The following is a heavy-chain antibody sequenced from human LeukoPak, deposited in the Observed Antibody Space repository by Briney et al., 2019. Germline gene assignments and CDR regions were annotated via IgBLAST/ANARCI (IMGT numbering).Heavy chain of an antibody. D-gene: IGHD3-10*01. J-gene: IGHJ5*02. CDR1: GYTFTGYY. CDR3: AREITRVRGVISCRFDP. V-gene: IGHV1-2*02. CDR2: INPNSGGT. Sequence: GASVKVSCKASGYTFTGYYMHWVRQAPGQGLEWMGWINPNSGGTNYAQKFQGRVTMTRDTSISTAYMELSRLRSDDTAVYYCAREITRVRGVISCRFDPWGQGTLVTVSS.